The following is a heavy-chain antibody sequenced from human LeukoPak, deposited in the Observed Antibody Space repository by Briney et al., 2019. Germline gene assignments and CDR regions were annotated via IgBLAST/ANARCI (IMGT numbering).Heavy chain of an antibody. V-gene: IGHV1-2*02. CDR2: INPNSGGT. Sequence: ASVKVSCKASGYTFTGYYMHWVRQAPGQGLEWMGWINPNSGGTNYAQKFQGRVTMTRDTSISTVYMELSSLRSEDTAVYYCARIDGGYYYHDFDYWGQGTLVTVSS. D-gene: IGHD3-22*01. J-gene: IGHJ4*02. CDR3: ARIDGGYYYHDFDY. CDR1: GYTFTGYY.